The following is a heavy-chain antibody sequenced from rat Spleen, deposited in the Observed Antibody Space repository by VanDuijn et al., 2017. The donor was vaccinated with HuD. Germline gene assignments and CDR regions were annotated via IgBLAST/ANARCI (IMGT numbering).Heavy chain of an antibody. CDR3: ARQIAAISTLFDY. CDR2: ILYDTTNT. J-gene: IGHJ3*01. Sequence: EVQLVESGGGLVQPGRSLKLSCAASGFTFSNYGMAWVRQTPTKGLEWVATILYDTTNTYYRDSVRGRFTISRDNAKNTLYLQMDSLRSEDTATYYCARQIAAISTLFDYWGQGTLVTVSS. D-gene: IGHD1-2*01. CDR1: GFTFSNYG. V-gene: IGHV5-29*01.